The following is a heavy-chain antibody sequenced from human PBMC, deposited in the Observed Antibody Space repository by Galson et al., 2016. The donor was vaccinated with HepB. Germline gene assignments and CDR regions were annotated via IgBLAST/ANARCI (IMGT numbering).Heavy chain of an antibody. J-gene: IGHJ4*02. D-gene: IGHD3-10*01. V-gene: IGHV3-30*04. CDR1: GFSFSSSA. CDR2: ISYHGSNK. Sequence: SLRFSCAASGFSFSSSAMHWVRQAPGKGLEWVAVISYHGSNKYYVDSVKGRFTISRDNSKNTLYPQMTSRRVEDTAMYYCASYGYYYGSGSDGAATYWGQGTPVTVSS. CDR3: ASYGYYYGSGSDGAATY.